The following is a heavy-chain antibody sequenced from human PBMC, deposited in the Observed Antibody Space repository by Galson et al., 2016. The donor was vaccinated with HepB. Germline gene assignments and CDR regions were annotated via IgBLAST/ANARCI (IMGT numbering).Heavy chain of an antibody. J-gene: IGHJ4*02. D-gene: IGHD3-22*01. V-gene: IGHV3-21*01. CDR2: ISSSGTYT. CDR3: ARGGGQWLLQEVY. Sequence: SLRLSCAASGFTFSYYTMKWVRQAPGKGLEWVSSISSSGTYTYYADSVKGRFTISRDNAENSPYLQMNSLRAEDTALYYCARGGGQWLLQEVYWGQGTLVTVST. CDR1: GFTFSYYT.